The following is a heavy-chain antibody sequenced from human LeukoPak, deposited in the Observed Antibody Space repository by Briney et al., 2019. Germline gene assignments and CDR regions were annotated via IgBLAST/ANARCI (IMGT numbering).Heavy chain of an antibody. CDR1: GFTFSSYT. D-gene: IGHD2-15*01. J-gene: IGHJ4*02. CDR3: AKGSLSGGTCYFDC. CDR2: ISGSGGST. Sequence: PGGSLRLSCAASGFTFSSYTMSWVRQAPGKGLEWVSTISGSGGSTYYADSVKGRFTISRDNSKNTLYLQMNSLRAEDTAVYYCAKGSLSGGTCYFDCWGQGTLVTVSS. V-gene: IGHV3-23*01.